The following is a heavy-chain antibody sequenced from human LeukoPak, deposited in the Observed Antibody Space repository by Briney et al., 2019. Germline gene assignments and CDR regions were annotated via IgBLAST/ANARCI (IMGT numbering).Heavy chain of an antibody. CDR1: GYTFTSYD. CDR2: MNPNSGNT. Sequence: ASVKVSCKASGYTFTSYDINWVRQATGQGLEWMGWMNPNSGNTGYAQKFQGRVTMTRNTSISTAYMELSSLRSEDTAVYYCARGRKRYVGIAAADFDYRGQGTLVTVSS. V-gene: IGHV1-8*02. CDR3: ARGRKRYVGIAAADFDY. D-gene: IGHD6-13*01. J-gene: IGHJ4*02.